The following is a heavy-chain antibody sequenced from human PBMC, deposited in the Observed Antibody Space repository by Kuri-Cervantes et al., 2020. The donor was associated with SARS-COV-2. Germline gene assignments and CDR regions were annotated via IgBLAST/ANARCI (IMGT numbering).Heavy chain of an antibody. V-gene: IGHV3-30*03. CDR1: GFNFSRTD. D-gene: IGHD6-13*01. CDR3: ARAQSPAAAIDY. J-gene: IGHJ4*02. CDR2: ISYDGKKK. Sequence: GGSLRLSCAASGFNFSRTDMHWVRQAPGKGLEWVAVISYDGKKKKCIGSGKGRFTISRDNSQNTVYLRMTNLRSEDTGVYYCARAQSPAAAIDYWGQGTLVTVSS.